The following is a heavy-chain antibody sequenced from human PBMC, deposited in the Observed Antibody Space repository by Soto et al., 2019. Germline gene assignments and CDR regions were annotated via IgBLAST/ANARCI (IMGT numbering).Heavy chain of an antibody. V-gene: IGHV1-69*01. CDR1: GGTFSSYA. CDR2: IIPIFGTA. J-gene: IGHJ5*02. Sequence: QVQLVQSGAEVKKPGSSVKVSCKASGGTFSSYAISWVRQAPGQGLEWMGGIIPIFGTANYAQQFQGRVTITADESTSTAYMELRSLRSEDTAVYYCARSRTPCSSTSCYNWFDPWGQGTLVTVSS. CDR3: ARSRTPCSSTSCYNWFDP. D-gene: IGHD2-2*01.